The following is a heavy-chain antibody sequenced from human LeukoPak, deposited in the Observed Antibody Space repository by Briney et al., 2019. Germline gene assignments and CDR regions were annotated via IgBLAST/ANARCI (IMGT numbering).Heavy chain of an antibody. V-gene: IGHV3-21*01. D-gene: IGHD6-13*01. Sequence: PGGSLRLSCAASGFTFSSYSMNWVRQAPGKGLEWVSSISSSSSYIYYADSVKGRFNISRDNAKNSLYLQMNSLRAEDTAVYYCARDFRSYSSSSTYYYYGMDVWGQGTTVTVSS. J-gene: IGHJ6*02. CDR1: GFTFSSYS. CDR3: ARDFRSYSSSSTYYYYGMDV. CDR2: ISSSSSYI.